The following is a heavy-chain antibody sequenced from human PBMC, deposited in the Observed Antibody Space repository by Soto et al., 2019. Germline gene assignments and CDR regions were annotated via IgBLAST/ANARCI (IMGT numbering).Heavy chain of an antibody. Sequence: ASVKVSCKASGYTFTNYYIHWVRQAPGQGLEWVGLINPKTGTTNDAPKFQGRVTMTSDTSTSTAYMELSSLRSEDTAVFSCARVLAGRYYDQSSGYWG. CDR1: GYTFTNYY. J-gene: IGHJ1*01. CDR3: ARVLAGRYYDQSSGY. V-gene: IGHV1-2*06. CDR2: INPKTGTT. D-gene: IGHD3-22*01.